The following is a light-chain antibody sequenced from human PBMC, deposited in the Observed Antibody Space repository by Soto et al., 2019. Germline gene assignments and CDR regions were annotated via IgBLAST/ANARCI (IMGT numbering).Light chain of an antibody. J-gene: IGKJ3*01. V-gene: IGKV3-20*01. CDR1: QSVSSSY. CDR3: QQYGSSPFT. CDR2: GAS. Sequence: EMVLTQSPGTLSLSPGERATLSCRASQSVSSSYLAWYQQKPGQAPRLLIYGASSRATGIPDRFSGSGSGADFTLTISRLEPEDCAVYYCQQYGSSPFTFGPGTKVAIK.